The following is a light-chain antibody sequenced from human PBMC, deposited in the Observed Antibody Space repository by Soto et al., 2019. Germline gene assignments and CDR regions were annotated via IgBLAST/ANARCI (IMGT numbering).Light chain of an antibody. CDR3: QQSYSTPIT. Sequence: DIRMTQSPSSLSASVGDRATITCRASQTINIFLKWYQQKPGKAPMLLIYAASNLQSGVPSRFSGSGSGTDFTLTINSLQPEDFATYYCQQSYSTPITFGQGTRWRL. V-gene: IGKV1-39*01. CDR1: QTINIF. J-gene: IGKJ5*01. CDR2: AAS.